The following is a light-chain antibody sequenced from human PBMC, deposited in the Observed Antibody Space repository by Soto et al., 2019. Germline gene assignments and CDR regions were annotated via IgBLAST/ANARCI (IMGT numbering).Light chain of an antibody. V-gene: IGLV2-11*01. CDR2: DVT. CDR3: QSSDSTNLV. J-gene: IGLJ2*01. Sequence: QSVLTQPRSVSGSPGQSVTISCTGTSSDVGAYNYVSWYQQHPGKAPKLLIYDVTKRPSGVPDRFSGSKSGNTASLTISGLQAEDEGDYYCQSSDSTNLVFGGGTKLTVL. CDR1: SSDVGAYNY.